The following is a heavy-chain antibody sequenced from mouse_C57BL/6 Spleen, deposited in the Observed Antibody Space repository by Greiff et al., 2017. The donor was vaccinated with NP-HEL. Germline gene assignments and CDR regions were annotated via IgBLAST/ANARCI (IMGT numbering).Heavy chain of an antibody. CDR2: INYDGSST. Sequence: EVQRVESEGGLVQPGSSMKLSCTASGFTFSDYYMAWVRQVPEKGLEWVANINYDGSSTYYLDSLKSRFIISRDNAKNILYLQMSSLKSEDTATYYCARALYEDYAMDYWGQGTSVTVSS. CDR1: GFTFSDYY. V-gene: IGHV5-16*01. CDR3: ARALYEDYAMDY. J-gene: IGHJ4*01. D-gene: IGHD2-3*01.